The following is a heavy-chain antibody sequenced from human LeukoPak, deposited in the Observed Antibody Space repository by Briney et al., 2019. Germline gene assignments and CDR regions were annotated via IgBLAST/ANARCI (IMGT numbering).Heavy chain of an antibody. J-gene: IGHJ4*02. CDR2: IYYSGST. Sequence: SETLSLTCTVSGVSITSSSYNWGWIRQPPGKGLEWIGSIYYSGSTYYNPSLKSRVTISVDTSKNQFSLKLSSVTAADTAVYYCARDAYSGYEDWGQGTLVTVSS. CDR3: ARDAYSGYED. V-gene: IGHV4-39*07. D-gene: IGHD5-12*01. CDR1: GVSITSSSYN.